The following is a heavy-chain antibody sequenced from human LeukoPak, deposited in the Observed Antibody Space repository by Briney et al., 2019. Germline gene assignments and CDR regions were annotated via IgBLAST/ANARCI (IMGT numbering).Heavy chain of an antibody. Sequence: GGSLRLSCAASGFSFSSNTMNWVGQAPGKGLEWVSSISSSSSYIYYADSVKGRFTIFRDNARNSLYLQMNSLRAEDTAVYYCARAPTMAVYLDYWGQGTLVTVSS. CDR1: GFSFSSNT. D-gene: IGHD3-10*01. CDR2: ISSSSSYI. CDR3: ARAPTMAVYLDY. J-gene: IGHJ4*02. V-gene: IGHV3-21*01.